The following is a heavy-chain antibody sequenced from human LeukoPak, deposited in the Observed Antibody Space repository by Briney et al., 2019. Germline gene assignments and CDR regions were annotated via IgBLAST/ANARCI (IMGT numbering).Heavy chain of an antibody. CDR1: GFTFEDYD. D-gene: IGHD3-22*01. J-gene: IGHJ4*02. CDR3: AKDTKFYYDFSAGYFDF. Sequence: GGSLRLSCAASGFTFEDYDMHWVRQAPGTGPESVSFISPAGGNTYYADSAKGRFTISRENSKNSLYLQMNSLTTEDIAFYYCAKDTKFYYDFSAGYFDFWGQGTLVTVSS. V-gene: IGHV3-43*02. CDR2: ISPAGGNT.